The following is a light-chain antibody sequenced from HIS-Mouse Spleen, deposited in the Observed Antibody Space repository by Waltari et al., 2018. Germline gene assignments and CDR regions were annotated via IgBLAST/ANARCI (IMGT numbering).Light chain of an antibody. CDR2: EVS. CDR1: SSDVGGYHY. J-gene: IGLJ1*01. CDR3: SSYGGSNNYV. Sequence: QSALTQPPSASGSPGQSVTIPCTGTSSDVGGYHYVSWYQQHPGKAPKLMIYEVSKRPSGVPDRFSGSKSGNTASLTVSGLQAEDEADYYCSSYGGSNNYVFGTGTKVTVL. V-gene: IGLV2-8*01.